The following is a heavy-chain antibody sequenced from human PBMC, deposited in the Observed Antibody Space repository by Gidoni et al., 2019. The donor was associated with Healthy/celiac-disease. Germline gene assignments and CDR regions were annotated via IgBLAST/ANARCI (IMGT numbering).Heavy chain of an antibody. J-gene: IGHJ4*02. Sequence: QVQLQQSGPGLVKPSQTLSLTCTVPGGSISSGSYYWSWIRQPAGKGLEWIGRIYTSGSTNYNPSLKSRVTISVDTSKNQFSLKLSSVTAADTAVYYCARDKGRAAQRYFDYWGQGTLVTVSS. V-gene: IGHV4-61*02. D-gene: IGHD6-25*01. CDR1: GGSISSGSYY. CDR2: IYTSGST. CDR3: ARDKGRAAQRYFDY.